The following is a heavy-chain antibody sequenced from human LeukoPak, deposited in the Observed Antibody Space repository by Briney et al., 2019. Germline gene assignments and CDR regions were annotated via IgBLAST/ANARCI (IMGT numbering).Heavy chain of an antibody. V-gene: IGHV1-18*01. Sequence: ASVKVSCKASGYTFTSYGISWVRQAPGQGLEWMGWISGYNGNTNYEQKLQGGVTMTTDTSTSTAYMELRSLRSDDTAVYYCARAHGYDSSGYSEAYFDYWGQGTLVTVSP. CDR3: ARAHGYDSSGYSEAYFDY. D-gene: IGHD3-22*01. CDR1: GYTFTSYG. CDR2: ISGYNGNT. J-gene: IGHJ4*02.